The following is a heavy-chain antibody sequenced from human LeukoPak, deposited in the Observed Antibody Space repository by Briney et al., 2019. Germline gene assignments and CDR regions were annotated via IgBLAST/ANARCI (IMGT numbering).Heavy chain of an antibody. CDR3: ARDARFGPRTGYSSGPNWFDP. CDR2: INAGNGNT. CDR1: GYTFTSYA. J-gene: IGHJ5*02. D-gene: IGHD6-19*01. Sequence: GASVKVSCKASGYTFTSYAMHWVRQAPGQRLEWMGWINAGNGNTKYSQKFQGRVTITRDTSASTAYMELSSLRSEDTAVYYCARDARFGPRTGYSSGPNWFDPWGQGTLVTVSS. V-gene: IGHV1-3*01.